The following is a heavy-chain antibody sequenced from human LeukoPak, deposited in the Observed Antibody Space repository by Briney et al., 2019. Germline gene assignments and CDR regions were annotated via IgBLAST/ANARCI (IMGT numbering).Heavy chain of an antibody. CDR1: GFTFSSYW. CDR2: IKQDGSEK. J-gene: IGHJ4*02. D-gene: IGHD5-24*01. Sequence: PGGSLRLSCAASGFTFSSYWMSWVRQAPGKGLEWVANIKQDGSEKYYVDSVKGRFTISRDNAKNSMFLQMNSLRAEDTAIYYCARGSRGPYYWGQGTLVTVSS. CDR3: ARGSRGPYY. V-gene: IGHV3-7*03.